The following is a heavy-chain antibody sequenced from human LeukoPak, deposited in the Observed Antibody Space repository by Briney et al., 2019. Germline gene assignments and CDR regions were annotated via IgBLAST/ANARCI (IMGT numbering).Heavy chain of an antibody. D-gene: IGHD3-10*01. Sequence: GGSLRLSCAASGFTFSSYRMNWVRQAPGKGLEWVSYISSSSSTIYYADSVKGRFTISRDNAKNTLYLQMNSLRAEDTAVYYCAKDAFRGVIIMMKPPNYMDVWGKGTTVTISS. J-gene: IGHJ6*03. V-gene: IGHV3-48*01. CDR1: GFTFSSYR. CDR3: AKDAFRGVIIMMKPPNYMDV. CDR2: ISSSSSTI.